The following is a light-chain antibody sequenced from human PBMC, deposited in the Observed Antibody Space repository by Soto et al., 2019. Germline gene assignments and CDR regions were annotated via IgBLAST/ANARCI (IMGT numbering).Light chain of an antibody. CDR1: SSDVGRYNY. Sequence: QSVLTQPPSASGSPGQSVTISCTGTSSDVGRYNYISWYQQRPDKAPKLIIYEVSKRPSGVPDRLSGFKYGNTASLTVSGLQAEDEADYYCSSYAGNSRYVFGTGTKVTVL. V-gene: IGLV2-8*01. CDR2: EVS. J-gene: IGLJ1*01. CDR3: SSYAGNSRYV.